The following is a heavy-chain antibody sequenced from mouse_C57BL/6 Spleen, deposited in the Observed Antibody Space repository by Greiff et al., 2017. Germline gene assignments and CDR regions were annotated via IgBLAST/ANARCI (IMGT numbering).Heavy chain of an antibody. D-gene: IGHD3-2*02. J-gene: IGHJ3*01. CDR2: INPSSGYT. Sequence: QVQLKQSGAELAKPGASVKLSCKASGYTFTSYWMHWVKQRPGQGLEWIGYINPSSGYTKYNQKFKYKATLTADKSSSTAYMQLSSLTYEDSAVYFCTGGGTAQATGGFAKWSDGGLVTDSA. V-gene: IGHV1-7*01. CDR3: TGGGTAQATGGFAK. CDR1: GYTFTSYW.